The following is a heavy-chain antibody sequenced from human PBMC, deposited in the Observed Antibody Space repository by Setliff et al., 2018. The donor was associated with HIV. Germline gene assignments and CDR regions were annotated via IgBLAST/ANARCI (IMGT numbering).Heavy chain of an antibody. CDR1: GYSFTNHY. D-gene: IGHD6-19*01. Sequence: ASVKVSCKPSGYSFTNHYMHWVRQAPGQGLEWMGIINPAGNPTSYAQKFQGRLTMTRDTSTNTVYMELNSLRAEDTALYYCARDLGSEQWLPDAFDICGQGTMVTVSS. CDR2: INPAGNPT. V-gene: IGHV1-46*01. J-gene: IGHJ3*02. CDR3: ARDLGSEQWLPDAFDI.